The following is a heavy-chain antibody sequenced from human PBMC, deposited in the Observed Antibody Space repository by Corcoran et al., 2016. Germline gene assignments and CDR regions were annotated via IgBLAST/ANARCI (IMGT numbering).Heavy chain of an antibody. V-gene: IGHV3-49*03. CDR3: TRDTRQEQWPEGGMDV. Sequence: EVQLVESGGGLVQPGRSLRLSCTASGFTFGDYAMSWFRQAPGKGLEWVGFIRSKAYGGTTEYAASVKGRFTISRDDSKSIAYLQMNSLKTEDTAVYYCTRDTRQEQWPEGGMDVWGQGTTVTVSS. D-gene: IGHD6-19*01. CDR2: IRSKAYGGTT. J-gene: IGHJ6*02. CDR1: GFTFGDYA.